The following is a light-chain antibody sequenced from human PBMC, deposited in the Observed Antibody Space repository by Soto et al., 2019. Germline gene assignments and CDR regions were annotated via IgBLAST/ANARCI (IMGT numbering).Light chain of an antibody. Sequence: SYELTQPPSVSVAPGKTARITCGGNIIGSQSVDWYQQKPGQAPVLVIYYDSDRPSGIPERFSGSNSGNTATLTISRVEAGDEADYYCQVWDSSSDRVVFGGGTKLTVL. CDR1: IIGSQS. J-gene: IGLJ2*01. CDR2: YDS. V-gene: IGLV3-21*04. CDR3: QVWDSSSDRVV.